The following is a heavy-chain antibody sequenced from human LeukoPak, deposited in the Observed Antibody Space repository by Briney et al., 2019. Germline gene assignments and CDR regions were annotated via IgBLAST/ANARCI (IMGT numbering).Heavy chain of an antibody. V-gene: IGHV3-21*01. Sequence: GGSLRLSCVVSGFTFSTYSMSWVRQAPGKGLEWVSSISSSSTYMYYADSVKGRFTISRDNAKDSVYLQVNSLRDDDTAMYYCARGWYSTASIAIFDYWGQGTLVTVFS. CDR3: ARGWYSTASIAIFDY. J-gene: IGHJ4*02. CDR1: GFTFSTYS. CDR2: ISSSSTYM. D-gene: IGHD6-13*01.